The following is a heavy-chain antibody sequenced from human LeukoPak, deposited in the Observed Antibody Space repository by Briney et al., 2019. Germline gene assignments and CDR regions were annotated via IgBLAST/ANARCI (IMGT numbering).Heavy chain of an antibody. D-gene: IGHD6-19*01. V-gene: IGHV4-34*01. Sequence: SETLSLTCAVYGGSFSGYYWSWIRQPPGKGLEWIGEINHSGSTNYNPSLKSRVTISVDKSKNQFSLKLSSVTAADTAVYYCAREAVAGTYPPNWFDPWGQGTLVTVSS. CDR2: INHSGST. CDR3: AREAVAGTYPPNWFDP. CDR1: GGSFSGYY. J-gene: IGHJ5*02.